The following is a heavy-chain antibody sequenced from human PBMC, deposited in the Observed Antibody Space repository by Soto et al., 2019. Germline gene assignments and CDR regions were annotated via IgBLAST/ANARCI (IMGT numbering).Heavy chain of an antibody. J-gene: IGHJ6*02. CDR1: GFTFSSYN. CDR3: AREGRAAGGGRNYFLDV. D-gene: IGHD6-13*01. CDR2: ISSSSSYI. Sequence: GGSLRLSCAASGFTFSSYNMNWVRQAPGKGLEWVSSISSSSSYIYYADSVKGRFTISRDNAENSLYLQMNNLRVEDTAVYYCAREGRAAGGGRNYFLDVWGQGTTVTVSS. V-gene: IGHV3-21*06.